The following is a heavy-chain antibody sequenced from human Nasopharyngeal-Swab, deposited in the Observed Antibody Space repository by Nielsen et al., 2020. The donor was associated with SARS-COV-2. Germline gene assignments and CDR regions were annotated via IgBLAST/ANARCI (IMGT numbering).Heavy chain of an antibody. CDR3: IVSSIAARGPYYFDY. Sequence: GGSLRLSCAASGFTFSSYAMHWVRQAPGKGLEWVAVISYDGSNKYYADSVKGRFTISRDNSKNTLYLQMNSLRAEDTAVYYCIVSSIAARGPYYFDYWGQGTLVIVSS. CDR1: GFTFSSYA. CDR2: ISYDGSNK. J-gene: IGHJ4*02. D-gene: IGHD6-6*01. V-gene: IGHV3-30*04.